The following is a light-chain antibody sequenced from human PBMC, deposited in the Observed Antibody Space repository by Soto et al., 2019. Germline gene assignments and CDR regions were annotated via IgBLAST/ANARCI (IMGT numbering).Light chain of an antibody. CDR3: ISYTSDDVRYV. J-gene: IGLJ1*01. V-gene: IGLV2-14*01. CDR1: TSDIGGYNY. CDR2: DVT. Sequence: QSALTQPASVSGSPGQSITISCTGTTSDIGGYNYVSWYQHHPGKAPKLIIYDVTRRPSGVSPRFSGSKSGNTASLTISGLQSEDEADYYCISYTSDDVRYVFGTGTKVTVL.